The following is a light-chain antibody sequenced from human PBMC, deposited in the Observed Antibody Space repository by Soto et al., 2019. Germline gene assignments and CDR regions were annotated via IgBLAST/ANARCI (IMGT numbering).Light chain of an antibody. CDR2: DVS. CDR1: SSDVGGYNY. CDR3: CSYAGSYTFAV. J-gene: IGLJ2*01. V-gene: IGLV2-11*01. Sequence: QSALTQPRSVSGSPGQSVTISCTGTSSDVGGYNYVSWYQQHPGKAPKLMIYDVSKRPSGVPDRFSGSKSGNTASRTISGLQAEDEADYYCCSYAGSYTFAVFGGGTKVTVL.